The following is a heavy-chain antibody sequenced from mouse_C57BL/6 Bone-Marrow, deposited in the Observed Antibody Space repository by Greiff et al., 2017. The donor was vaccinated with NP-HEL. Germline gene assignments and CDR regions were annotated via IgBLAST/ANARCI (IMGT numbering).Heavy chain of an antibody. CDR3: AREDWAYYYAMDY. Sequence: VQLQESGPELVKPGASVKISCKASGYSFTSYYIHWVKQRPGQGLEWIGWIYPGSGNTKYNEKFKGKATLTADTSSSTAYMQLSSLTSEDSAVYYCAREDWAYYYAMDYWGQGTSVTVSS. D-gene: IGHD4-1*01. J-gene: IGHJ4*01. CDR2: IYPGSGNT. V-gene: IGHV1-66*01. CDR1: GYSFTSYY.